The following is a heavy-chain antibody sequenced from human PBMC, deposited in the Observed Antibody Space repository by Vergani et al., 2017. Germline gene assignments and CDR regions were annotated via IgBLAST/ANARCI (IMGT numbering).Heavy chain of an antibody. CDR1: GFTSSYYG. J-gene: IGHJ1*01. CDR2: ISYDGTQK. D-gene: IGHD2-15*01. Sequence: QVHLVESGGGVVQPGRSLRLYCVVSGFTSSYYGMHWVRQAPGKGLEWGAVISYDGTQKYYADSVKGRLTISRDNSKRPLYLQMNSLRTEDTAVYYCATKRCGTPRCQIGYVREGGQGTLVTVSS. CDR3: ATKRCGTPRCQIGYVRE. V-gene: IGHV3-30*03.